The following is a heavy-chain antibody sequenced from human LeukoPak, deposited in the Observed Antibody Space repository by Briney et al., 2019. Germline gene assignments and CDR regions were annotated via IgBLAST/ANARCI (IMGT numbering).Heavy chain of an antibody. V-gene: IGHV5-10-1*01. CDR3: ARLEVPAMVRVGGWFDP. D-gene: IGHD3-10*01. J-gene: IGHJ5*02. CDR2: IDPSDSYT. CDR1: GYSFTSYW. Sequence: KDGESLKISCKGSGYSFTSYWISWVRQMPGKGLEWMGRIDPSDSYTNYSPSFQGHVTISADKSISTAYLQWSSLKASDTAMYYCARLEVPAMVRVGGWFDPWGQGTLVTVSS.